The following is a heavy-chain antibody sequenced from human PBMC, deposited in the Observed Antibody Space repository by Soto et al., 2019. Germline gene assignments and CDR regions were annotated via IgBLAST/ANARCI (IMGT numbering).Heavy chain of an antibody. CDR1: GFTFSNYA. V-gene: IGHV3-23*01. CDR2: ISGSGGGT. J-gene: IGHJ5*02. Sequence: EVQLLESGGGLVQPGGSLRLSCAASGFTFSNYAISWVRQAPGKGLEWVSTISGSGGGTYYADSVKGRFTISRDNARNTLYLQMNSLRAEDTAVYYCAKALTGVRPFLEWLQRAWFDPWGQGTLVTVSS. CDR3: AKALTGVRPFLEWLQRAWFDP. D-gene: IGHD3-3*02.